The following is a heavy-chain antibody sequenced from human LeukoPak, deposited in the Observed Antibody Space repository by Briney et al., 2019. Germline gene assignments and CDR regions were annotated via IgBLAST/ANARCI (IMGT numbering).Heavy chain of an antibody. V-gene: IGHV4-59*08. Sequence: SETLSLTCIVSGGSISSYYWSWIRRPPGKGLEWIGYIYYSGSTNYNPSLKSRVTISVDASKNQFSLKLSSVTAADTAVYHGARQRISSAVFDHWGQGTLVTVSS. CDR3: ARQRISSAVFDH. CDR1: GGSISSYY. D-gene: IGHD6-19*01. J-gene: IGHJ4*02. CDR2: IYYSGST.